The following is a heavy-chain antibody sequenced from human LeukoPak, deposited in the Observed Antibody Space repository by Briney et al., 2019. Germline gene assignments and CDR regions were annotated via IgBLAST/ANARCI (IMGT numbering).Heavy chain of an antibody. CDR3: ARVGLYAFDI. D-gene: IGHD3-10*01. J-gene: IGHJ3*02. Sequence: SQTLSLTCTVSGGSISSGSYYWSWIRQPAGKGLEWIGRIYTSGSTNYNPSLKSRVTISVDTSKNQFSLKLSSVTAADTAVYYCARVGLYAFDIWGQGTMVTVSS. CDR2: IYTSGST. V-gene: IGHV4-61*02. CDR1: GGSISSGSYY.